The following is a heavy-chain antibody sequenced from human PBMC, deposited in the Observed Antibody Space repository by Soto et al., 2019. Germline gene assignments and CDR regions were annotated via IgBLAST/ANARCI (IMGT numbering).Heavy chain of an antibody. V-gene: IGHV4-39*01. J-gene: IGHJ4*02. CDR1: GGSVSSSGNY. Sequence: PSETLSLTCTVSGGSVSSSGNYWGWIRQPPGKGLEWIGSIYYSGSTYYNPSLKSRVTTSVDTSKNQFSLKLSSVTAADTAAYYCARHYAVVLYHFDYWGLGTLVTVSS. CDR3: ARHYAVVLYHFDY. D-gene: IGHD2-15*01. CDR2: IYYSGST.